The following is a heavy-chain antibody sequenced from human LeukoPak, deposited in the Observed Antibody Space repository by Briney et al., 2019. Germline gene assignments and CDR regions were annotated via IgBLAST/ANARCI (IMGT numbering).Heavy chain of an antibody. V-gene: IGHV3-15*07. CDR3: TTLGYCSGGSCYIAGAFDI. CDR2: IKSKTDGGTT. J-gene: IGHJ3*02. CDR1: GFTFSNAW. Sequence: PGGSLRLSCAASGFTFSNAWMNWVRQAPGKGLEWVGRIKSKTDGGTTDYAAPVKGRFTISRDDSKNTLYLQMNSLKTEDTAVYYCTTLGYCSGGSCYIAGAFDIWGQGTMVTVSS. D-gene: IGHD2-15*01.